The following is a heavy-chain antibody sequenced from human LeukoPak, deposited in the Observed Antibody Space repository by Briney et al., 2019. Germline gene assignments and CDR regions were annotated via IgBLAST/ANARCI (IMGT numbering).Heavy chain of an antibody. CDR2: IRTKAHGGTT. Sequence: GGSLRLSCTASGFTFGDYAVTWFRQAPGKGLEWTAFIRTKAHGGTTECAASVKGRFTISRDDSETIAYLQMNSLKTEDTAMYYCARTYYYESSGWKPDYWGQGTLVTVSS. J-gene: IGHJ4*02. D-gene: IGHD3-22*01. V-gene: IGHV3-49*03. CDR3: ARTYYYESSGWKPDY. CDR1: GFTFGDYA.